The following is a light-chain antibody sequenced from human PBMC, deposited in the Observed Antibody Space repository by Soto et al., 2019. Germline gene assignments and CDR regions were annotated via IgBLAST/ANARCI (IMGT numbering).Light chain of an antibody. CDR3: QQLNSYPLT. CDR2: AAS. V-gene: IGKV1-9*01. Sequence: IQLTQSPSSLSASVGGRVTITCRASQGISSYLAWYQQKPGKAHKLLIYAASPLQSGVPSRFSGSGSGTDFPLTISSLQPEDFATYYCQQLNSYPLTFGGGTKVDIK. CDR1: QGISSY. J-gene: IGKJ4*01.